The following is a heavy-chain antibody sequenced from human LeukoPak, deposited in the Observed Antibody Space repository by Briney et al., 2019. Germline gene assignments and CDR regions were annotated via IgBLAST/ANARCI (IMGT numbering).Heavy chain of an antibody. CDR1: GFTFSSYA. CDR2: IYYSGST. D-gene: IGHD3-22*01. V-gene: IGHV4-30-4*08. Sequence: LRLSCAASGFTFSSYAMSWVRQPPGKGLEWIGYIYYSGSTYYNPSLKSRVTISVDTSKNQFSLKLSSVTAADTAVYYCARALDSSGYYSFNWFDPWGQGTLVTVSS. J-gene: IGHJ5*02. CDR3: ARALDSSGYYSFNWFDP.